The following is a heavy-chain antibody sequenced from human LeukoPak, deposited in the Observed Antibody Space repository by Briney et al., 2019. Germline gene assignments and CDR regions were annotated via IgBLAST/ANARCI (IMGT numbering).Heavy chain of an antibody. V-gene: IGHV1-46*01. D-gene: IGHD2-2*01. CDR3: ARVSESIVVVPAARGVYYYYYMDV. CDR2: INPSGGST. Sequence: ASVKVSCKASGYTFTSYYMHWVRQAPGQGLEWMGIINPSGGSTSYAQKLQGRVTMTTDTSTSTAYMELRSLRSDDTAVYYCARVSESIVVVPAARGVYYYYYMDVWGKGTTVTVSS. CDR1: GYTFTSYY. J-gene: IGHJ6*03.